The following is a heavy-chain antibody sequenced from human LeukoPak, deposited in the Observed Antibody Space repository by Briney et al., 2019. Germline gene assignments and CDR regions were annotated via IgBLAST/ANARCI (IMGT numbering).Heavy chain of an antibody. J-gene: IGHJ4*02. D-gene: IGHD4-17*01. CDR2: IYSGGST. Sequence: GGSLRLSCAATGLSVSSNFMSWVRQAPGKGLEWVSVIYSGGSTYYADSVKGRFTISRDNSKNTLYLQMNSLRAEDTAVYYCARVQIHGDYDYWGQGTLVTVSS. CDR1: GLSVSSNF. V-gene: IGHV3-53*01. CDR3: ARVQIHGDYDY.